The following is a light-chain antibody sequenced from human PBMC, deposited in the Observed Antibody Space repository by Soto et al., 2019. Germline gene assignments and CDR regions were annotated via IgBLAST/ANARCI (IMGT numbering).Light chain of an antibody. V-gene: IGKV4-1*01. Sequence: DIVMTQSPDSLAVSLGERATINCKSSQSVLYSSNNKNYLAWYQQKSGQPPKLLIYWASTRESGVPDRFSGSGSGTDFTLTISSLLAEDVEAYLCQQYYSTPLTFGGGTKVDIK. J-gene: IGKJ4*01. CDR3: QQYYSTPLT. CDR1: QSVLYSSNNKNY. CDR2: WAS.